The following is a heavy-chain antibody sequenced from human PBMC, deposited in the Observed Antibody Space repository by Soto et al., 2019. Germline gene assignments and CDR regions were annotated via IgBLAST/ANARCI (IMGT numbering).Heavy chain of an antibody. CDR2: INQDGSEK. CDR3: ARGTTNSPGIDY. CDR1: GFTFSTYW. J-gene: IGHJ4*02. Sequence: EVQLVESGGGLVQPGGSLRLSCAASGFTFSTYWMNWVRQAPGKGLEWVDSINQDGSEKSYVDSVKGRFTSSRDNAKNSLYLQMNSLRAEDTAVYYCARGTTNSPGIDYWGQGTLVTVSS. D-gene: IGHD1-1*01. V-gene: IGHV3-7*04.